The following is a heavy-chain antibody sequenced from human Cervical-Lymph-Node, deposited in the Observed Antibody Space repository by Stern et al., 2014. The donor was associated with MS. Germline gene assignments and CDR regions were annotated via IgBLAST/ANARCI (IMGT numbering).Heavy chain of an antibody. Sequence: VQLEESGAEVKKPGASVKVSCKASGYSFTDFNTHWVRQAPGQGLEWMGRISPHTGGARYAEKFQGRVTMTRDPSITTAYMELDRLTSDDTAVYYCATHGGSSFQMDVWGQGTTVTVSS. CDR1: GYSFTDFN. CDR3: ATHGGSSFQMDV. CDR2: ISPHTGGA. V-gene: IGHV1-2*06. J-gene: IGHJ6*02. D-gene: IGHD6-13*01.